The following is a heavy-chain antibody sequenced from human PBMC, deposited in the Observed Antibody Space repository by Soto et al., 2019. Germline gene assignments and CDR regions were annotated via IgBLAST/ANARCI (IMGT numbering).Heavy chain of an antibody. Sequence: EVQLVESGGGLVQPGGSLRLSCAASGFTFSSYWMTWVRQAPGKGLEWVAKIKEDGSEQNYVDSAKGRFTISRDNATSSLYLQMNSMRVDDTAMYYCTRNQVKADYWGQGTLVTVSS. CDR2: IKEDGSEQ. CDR3: TRNQVKADY. CDR1: GFTFSSYW. V-gene: IGHV3-7*01. J-gene: IGHJ4*02.